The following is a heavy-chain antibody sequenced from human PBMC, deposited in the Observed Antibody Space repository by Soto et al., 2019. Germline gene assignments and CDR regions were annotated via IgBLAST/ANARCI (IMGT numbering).Heavy chain of an antibody. CDR3: AKDVKIQGASWFDP. Sequence: GALTLSCAPSGFPFISYAMSWVLQAPGKGLEWVSAISGSGGSTYYADSVKGRFTIPRDNSKNTLYLQMNSLRAEDTAVYYCAKDVKIQGASWFDPWGQGTLVNVSS. V-gene: IGHV3-23*01. D-gene: IGHD5-18*01. CDR1: GFPFISYA. CDR2: ISGSGGST. J-gene: IGHJ5*02.